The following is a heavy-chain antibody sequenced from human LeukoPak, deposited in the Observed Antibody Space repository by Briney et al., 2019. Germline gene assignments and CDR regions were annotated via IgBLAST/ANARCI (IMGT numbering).Heavy chain of an antibody. CDR3: ARDRYFIGFDY. Sequence: SETLSLTCTVPGGSISSGDYYWSWIRQPPGKGLEWIGHIYYSGTTDYNPTLRSRVSISLDTSKNQFSLKLRSVTAADTAVYYCARDRYFIGFDYWGQGTLVTVSS. CDR2: IYYSGTT. J-gene: IGHJ4*02. V-gene: IGHV4-30-4*01. D-gene: IGHD3-9*01. CDR1: GGSISSGDYY.